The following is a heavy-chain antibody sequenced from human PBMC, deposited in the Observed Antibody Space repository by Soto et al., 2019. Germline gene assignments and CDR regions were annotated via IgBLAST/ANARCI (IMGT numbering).Heavy chain of an antibody. D-gene: IGHD2-15*01. CDR1: GFTFSSYG. CDR3: ARKSDCSGGSCPYYCDY. CDR2: ISGTGGST. Sequence: EVRLLESGGDLVQPGGSLRLSCAASGFTFSSYGMSWVRQAPGKGLEWVSGISGTGGSTYYADSVKGRFTISRDNSKNTLFLQMDSLRAEDTAVYYCARKSDCSGGSCPYYCDYWGQGTLVTVSS. J-gene: IGHJ4*02. V-gene: IGHV3-23*01.